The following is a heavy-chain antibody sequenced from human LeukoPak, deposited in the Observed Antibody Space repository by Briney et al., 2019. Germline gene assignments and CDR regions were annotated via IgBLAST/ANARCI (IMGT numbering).Heavy chain of an antibody. CDR2: MNPNSGNT. Sequence: ASVKVSCKASGYTFTSYDINWVRQATGQGLEWMGWMNPNSGNTGIAQKFRGRVTMTRDASIGTAYMDLSSLTSEDTAVYYCAREPLGPNWYFDLWGRGTLVTVSS. V-gene: IGHV1-8*01. D-gene: IGHD7-27*01. J-gene: IGHJ2*01. CDR3: AREPLGPNWYFDL. CDR1: GYTFTSYD.